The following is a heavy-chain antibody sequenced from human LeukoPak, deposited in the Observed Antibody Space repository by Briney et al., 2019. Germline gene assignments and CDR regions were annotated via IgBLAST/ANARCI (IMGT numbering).Heavy chain of an antibody. CDR1: GFTFSSYS. CDR2: ISSSSSTI. Sequence: GGSLRLSCAASGFTFSSYSMNWVRQAPGKGLEWVSYISSSSSTIYYADSVKGRFTISRDNAKNSLYLQMNSLRAEDTAVYYCARSIAPHGPDVWGKGTTVTISS. CDR3: ARSIAPHGPDV. V-gene: IGHV3-48*01. D-gene: IGHD6-6*01. J-gene: IGHJ6*04.